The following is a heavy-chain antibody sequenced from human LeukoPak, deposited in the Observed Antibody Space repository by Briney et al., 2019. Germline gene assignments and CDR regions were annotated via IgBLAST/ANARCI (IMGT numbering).Heavy chain of an antibody. CDR3: AKDRSDEWLRPHFDY. CDR1: GFTFDDYA. V-gene: IGHV3-9*01. D-gene: IGHD5-12*01. J-gene: IGHJ4*02. CDR2: ISWNSGSI. Sequence: GGSLRLSCAASGFTFDDYAMHWVRQAPGKGLEWVSGISWNSGSIGYADSVKGRFTISRDNAKNSLYLQMNSLRAEDTALYYCAKDRSDEWLRPHFDYWGQGTLVTVSS.